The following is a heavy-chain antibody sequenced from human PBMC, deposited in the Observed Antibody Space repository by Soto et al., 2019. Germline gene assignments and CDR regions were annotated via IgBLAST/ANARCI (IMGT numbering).Heavy chain of an antibody. CDR1: GGSISSYY. CDR2: IYYSGST. D-gene: IGHD2-2*01. Sequence: PSETLSLTCTVSGGSISSYYWSWIRQPPGKGLEWIGYIYYSGSTNYNPSLKSRVTISVDTSKNQFSLKLSSVTAADTAVYYCAGTVKRGSSRRASWFDPWGQGTLVTVSS. CDR3: AGTVKRGSSRRASWFDP. V-gene: IGHV4-59*08. J-gene: IGHJ5*02.